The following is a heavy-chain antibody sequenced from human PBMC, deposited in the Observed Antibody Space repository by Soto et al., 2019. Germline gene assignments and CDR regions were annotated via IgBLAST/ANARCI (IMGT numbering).Heavy chain of an antibody. D-gene: IGHD3-3*01. CDR2: INHNTNT. Sequence: SETLSLTCAVYGGSFSDTYWNWFRQPPGKGLEWIGEINHNTNTIYNPSLTSRVTISVDTSKDHFSLKLTSVTAADTAVYYCARARFGLRFLEWSEYYFDYWGQGTLVTVSS. CDR3: ARARFGLRFLEWSEYYFDY. CDR1: GGSFSDTY. V-gene: IGHV4-34*01. J-gene: IGHJ4*02.